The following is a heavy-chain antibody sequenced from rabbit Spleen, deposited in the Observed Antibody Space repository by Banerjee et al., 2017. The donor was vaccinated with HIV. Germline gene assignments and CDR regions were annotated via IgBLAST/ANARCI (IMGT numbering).Heavy chain of an antibody. Sequence: QEQLEESGGGLVQPEGSLTLTCTASGFSFSSSYYMSWVRQAPGKGLEWIGCIYGGGNDATYYASWAKGRFTISKTSSTTVTLQMTSLTAADTATYFCARDVYNRGSNSALWGPGTLVTVS. D-gene: IGHD4-2*01. J-gene: IGHJ4*01. V-gene: IGHV1S45*01. CDR3: ARDVYNRGSNSAL. CDR1: GFSFSSSYY. CDR2: IYGGGNDAT.